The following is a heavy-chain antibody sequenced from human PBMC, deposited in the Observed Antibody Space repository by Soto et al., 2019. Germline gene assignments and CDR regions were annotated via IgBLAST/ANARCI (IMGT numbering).Heavy chain of an antibody. Sequence: SETLSLTCTVSGGSISSSSYYWGWIRQPPGKGLEWIGSIYYSGSTYYNPSLKSRVTISVDTSKNQFSLRLSSVTAADTAVYYCARFPITMVRGVTPGWFDPWGQGTLVTVSS. CDR3: ARFPITMVRGVTPGWFDP. CDR1: GGSISSSSYY. CDR2: IYYSGST. D-gene: IGHD3-10*01. V-gene: IGHV4-39*01. J-gene: IGHJ5*02.